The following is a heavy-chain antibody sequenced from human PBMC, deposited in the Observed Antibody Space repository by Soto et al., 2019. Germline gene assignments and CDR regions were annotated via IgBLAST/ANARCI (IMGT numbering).Heavy chain of an antibody. V-gene: IGHV1-69*13. J-gene: IGHJ6*02. CDR2: IIPIFGTA. Sequence: SVKVSCKASGGSFSSYAIRWVRQAPGQGLEWMGGIIPIFGTANYAQKFQGRVTITADESTSTAYMELSSLRSEDTAVYYCARDYGSGSYASSGRYYPYGMHVWGPAPT. CDR3: ARDYGSGSYASSGRYYPYGMHV. D-gene: IGHD3-10*01. CDR1: GGSFSSYA.